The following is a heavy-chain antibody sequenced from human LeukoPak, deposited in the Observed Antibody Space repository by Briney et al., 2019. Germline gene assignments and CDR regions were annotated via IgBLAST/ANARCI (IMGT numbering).Heavy chain of an antibody. CDR3: ARDNIAAAGHQPFDP. J-gene: IGHJ5*02. CDR2: ISSSSSYI. V-gene: IGHV3-21*01. Sequence: GGSLRLSCAASGFTFRNYNMHWVRQAPGKGLEWVSSISSSSSYIYYADSVKGRFTISRDNAKNSLYLQMNSLRAEDTAVYYCARDNIAAAGHQPFDPWGQGTLVTVSS. D-gene: IGHD6-13*01. CDR1: GFTFRNYN.